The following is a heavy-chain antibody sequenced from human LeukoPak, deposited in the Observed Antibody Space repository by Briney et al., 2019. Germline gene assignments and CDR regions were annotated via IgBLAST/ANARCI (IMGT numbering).Heavy chain of an antibody. CDR1: GFAFSSHW. Sequence: GGSLRLSCEASGFAFSSHWMHWVRQAPGKGLVWVSNINGDGGSTGYADSVKGRFTTSRDNAKNTLCLHMNSLRAEDTAVYYCARDEVGAPPIDYWGQGALVTVSS. D-gene: IGHD1-26*01. V-gene: IGHV3-74*01. CDR3: ARDEVGAPPIDY. CDR2: INGDGGST. J-gene: IGHJ4*02.